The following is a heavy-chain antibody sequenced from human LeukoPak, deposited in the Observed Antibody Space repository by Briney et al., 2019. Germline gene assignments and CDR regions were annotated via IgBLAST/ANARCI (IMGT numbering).Heavy chain of an antibody. V-gene: IGHV3-49*04. CDR2: IGSKAYGGTT. J-gene: IGHJ4*02. Sequence: PGRSLRLSCTASGFTIGDSAMSWVRQATGKGREWVGFIGSKAYGGTTEYAASVKGRFTISRDDSKSIAYLQMNSLKTEDTAVYYCTRGELSYYYDRSGLFYFDYWGQGTLVTVSS. D-gene: IGHD3-22*01. CDR3: TRGELSYYYDRSGLFYFDY. CDR1: GFTIGDSA.